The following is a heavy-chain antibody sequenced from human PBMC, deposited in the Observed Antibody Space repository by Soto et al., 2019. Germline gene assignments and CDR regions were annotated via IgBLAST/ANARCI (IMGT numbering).Heavy chain of an antibody. Sequence: GGSLRLSCAASGFTFSSYSMNWVRQAPGKGLEWVSSISSSSSYIYYADSVKGRFTISRDNAKNSLYLQMNSLRAEDTAVYYCARDRDPAGYYDSSGYSWLFDYWGQGTLVTVSS. V-gene: IGHV3-21*01. CDR1: GFTFSSYS. CDR2: ISSSSSYI. D-gene: IGHD3-22*01. CDR3: ARDRDPAGYYDSSGYSWLFDY. J-gene: IGHJ4*02.